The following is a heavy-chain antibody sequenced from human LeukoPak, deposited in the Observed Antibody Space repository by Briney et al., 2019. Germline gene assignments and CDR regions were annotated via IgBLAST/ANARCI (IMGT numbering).Heavy chain of an antibody. CDR2: IYYSGST. CDR3: ARQQSQWPGRYFDH. Sequence: SETLSLTCTVSGGSISSYYWSWIRQPPGKGLEWIGYIYYSGSTNYNPSLKSRVTISVDTSKNQFSLKLSSVTAADTAVYYCARQQSQWPGRYFDHWGQGTLVTVSS. V-gene: IGHV4-59*08. CDR1: GGSISSYY. J-gene: IGHJ4*02. D-gene: IGHD6-19*01.